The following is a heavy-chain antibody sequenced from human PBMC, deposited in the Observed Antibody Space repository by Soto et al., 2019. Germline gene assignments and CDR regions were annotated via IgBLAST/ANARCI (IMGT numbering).Heavy chain of an antibody. Sequence: VQLLESGGDLAQPGGSLRLSCAASGFTFSTYAMSWVRQAPGKGLEWVSAISDSYSTYYADSVKGRFTISRDNSKNTLYLQMNSLRAEDTAIYYCARLYTGFCTTTSCLDWFDPWGQGTLVTVSS. D-gene: IGHD2-2*01. V-gene: IGHV3-23*01. CDR1: GFTFSTYA. CDR2: ISDSYST. J-gene: IGHJ5*02. CDR3: ARLYTGFCTTTSCLDWFDP.